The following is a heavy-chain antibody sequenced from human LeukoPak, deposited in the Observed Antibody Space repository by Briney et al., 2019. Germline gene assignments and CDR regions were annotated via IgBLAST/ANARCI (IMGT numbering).Heavy chain of an antibody. CDR1: GDTFSSSA. CDR2: IIPIFGTT. V-gene: IGHV1-69*05. D-gene: IGHD3-22*01. Sequence: ASVKVSCKASGDTFSSSAISWVRRAPGQGLEWMGGIIPIFGTTDYAQKFRGRITITTDESTSTAYMEISSLRSEDSAVYYCARGKDTSAYRALDSWGQGTLVTVSS. CDR3: ARGKDTSAYRALDS. J-gene: IGHJ4*02.